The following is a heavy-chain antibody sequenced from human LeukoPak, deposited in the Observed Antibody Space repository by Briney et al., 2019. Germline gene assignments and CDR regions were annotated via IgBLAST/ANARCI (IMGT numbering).Heavy chain of an antibody. V-gene: IGHV4-34*01. J-gene: IGHJ4*02. CDR2: INHSGST. CDR1: GGSFSGYY. CDR3: AGGDGVFDY. Sequence: SETLSLTCAVYGGSFSGYYWSWIRQPPGKGLEWIGEINHSGSTNYNPSLKSPVTISVDTSKNQFSLKLSSVTGPHTPAYTCAGGDGVFDYWGQGTLVTVSS. D-gene: IGHD3-10*01.